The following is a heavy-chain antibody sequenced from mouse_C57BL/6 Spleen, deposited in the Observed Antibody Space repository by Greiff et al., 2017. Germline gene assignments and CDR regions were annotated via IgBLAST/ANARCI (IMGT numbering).Heavy chain of an antibody. V-gene: IGHV1-26*01. CDR3: ARNYPYYAMDY. Sequence: VQLQQSGPERVKPGASVKISCKASGYTFTDYYMNWVKQSHGKSLEWIGDINPNNGGTSYNQKFKGKATLTVDKSSSTAYMELRSLTSEDSAVYYCARNYPYYAMDYWGQGTSVTVSS. D-gene: IGHD1-1*01. J-gene: IGHJ4*01. CDR2: INPNNGGT. CDR1: GYTFTDYY.